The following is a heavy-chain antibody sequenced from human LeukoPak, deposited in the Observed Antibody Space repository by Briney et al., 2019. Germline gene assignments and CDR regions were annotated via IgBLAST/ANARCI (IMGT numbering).Heavy chain of an antibody. CDR2: IDPSDSYT. CDR3: ARHGGYCSSTSCEYFDY. Sequence: GESLKISCKGSGYSFTSYWISWVRQMPGKGLEWMGRIDPSDSYTNYSPSFQGHVTISADKSISTAYLQWSSLKASDTAMYYCARHGGYCSSTSCEYFDYWGQGALVTVSS. D-gene: IGHD2-2*01. V-gene: IGHV5-10-1*01. CDR1: GYSFTSYW. J-gene: IGHJ4*02.